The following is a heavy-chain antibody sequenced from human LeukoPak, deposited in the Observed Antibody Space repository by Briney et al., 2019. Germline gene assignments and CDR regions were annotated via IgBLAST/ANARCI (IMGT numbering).Heavy chain of an antibody. J-gene: IGHJ6*02. CDR3: ANQLRFLGYYYYGMDV. D-gene: IGHD3-3*01. V-gene: IGHV1-69*13. CDR2: IIPIFGTA. Sequence: SVKVSCKASGGSFSNYAISWVRQAPGQGLEWMGGIIPIFGTANYAQKFQGRVTITADESTSTAYMELSSLRSEDTAVYYCANQLRFLGYYYYGMDVWGQGTTVTVSS. CDR1: GGSFSNYA.